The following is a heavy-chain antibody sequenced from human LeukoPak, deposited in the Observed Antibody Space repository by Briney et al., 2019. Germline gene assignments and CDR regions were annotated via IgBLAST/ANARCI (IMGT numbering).Heavy chain of an antibody. CDR3: ARETPMGSGWYASGFSRGTNWFDP. CDR1: GFTFSSYS. D-gene: IGHD6-19*01. CDR2: ISSSSSYI. Sequence: PGGSLRLSCAASGFTFSSYSMNWVRQAPGKGLEWVSSISSSSSYIYYADSVKGRFTIPRANAKNSLYLQMNSLRAEDTAVYYCARETPMGSGWYASGFSRGTNWFDPWGQGTPVTVSS. V-gene: IGHV3-21*01. J-gene: IGHJ5*02.